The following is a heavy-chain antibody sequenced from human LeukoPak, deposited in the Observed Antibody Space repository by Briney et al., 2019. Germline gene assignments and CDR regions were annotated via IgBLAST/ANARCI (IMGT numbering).Heavy chain of an antibody. V-gene: IGHV3-30*18. Sequence: PGKSLRLSCAASGFTFNNYGMHWVRQATGKGLEWVAVISYDGRNKHYPDSVKGRFTISRDISTDTLWLQMDSLRTEDTAVYYCAKGPLRGTAAAIDYWDQGTLVTVSS. D-gene: IGHD2-2*01. CDR3: AKGPLRGTAAAIDY. CDR2: ISYDGRNK. J-gene: IGHJ4*02. CDR1: GFTFNNYG.